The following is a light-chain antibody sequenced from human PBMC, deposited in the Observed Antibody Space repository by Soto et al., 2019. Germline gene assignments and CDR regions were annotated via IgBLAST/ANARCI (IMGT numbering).Light chain of an antibody. J-gene: IGKJ2*01. CDR1: QSIGSY. Sequence: EIVLTQSPATLSFSPGERAALSCRASQSIGSYLAWYQQKPGQAPRLLIFDASNRATGIPARFSGSGSGTDVTVALNSLEPQDFAVSSCQQRSTWPLTFGKGTKLEIK. CDR3: QQRSTWPLT. V-gene: IGKV3-11*01. CDR2: DAS.